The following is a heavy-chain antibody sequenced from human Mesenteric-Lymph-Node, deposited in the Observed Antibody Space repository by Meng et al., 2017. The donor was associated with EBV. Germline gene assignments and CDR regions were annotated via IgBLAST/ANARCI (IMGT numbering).Heavy chain of an antibody. Sequence: QVQLQETGPGLVKPSGTLSLTCAVSGGSISSPHGWSWARQPPGKGLEWIGEIDHSGRTNYNPPLKSRVTISVDKSKSEFSLKLSSVTAADTAVYYCARAGSSGYSSFDYWGQGILVTVSS. CDR3: ARAGSSGYSSFDY. CDR2: IDHSGRT. J-gene: IGHJ4*02. CDR1: GGSISSPHG. V-gene: IGHV4-4*02. D-gene: IGHD3-22*01.